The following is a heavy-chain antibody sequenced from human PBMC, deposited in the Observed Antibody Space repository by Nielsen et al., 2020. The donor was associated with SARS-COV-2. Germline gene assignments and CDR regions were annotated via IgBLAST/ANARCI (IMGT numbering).Heavy chain of an antibody. J-gene: IGHJ4*02. CDR3: AREGIVGATTGFDY. Sequence: GESLKISCAASGFTFDDYAMHWVRQAPGKGLVWVSRINSDGSSTSYADSVKGRFTISRDNAKNTLYLQMNSLRAEDTAVYYCAREGIVGATTGFDYWGQGTLVTVSS. CDR1: GFTFDDYA. V-gene: IGHV3-74*01. D-gene: IGHD1-26*01. CDR2: INSDGSST.